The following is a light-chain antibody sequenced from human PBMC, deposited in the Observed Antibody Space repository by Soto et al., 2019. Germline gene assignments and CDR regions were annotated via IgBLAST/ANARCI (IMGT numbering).Light chain of an antibody. CDR3: QQRSNWPQIT. V-gene: IGKV3-11*01. CDR1: QSVSSY. CDR2: DAS. J-gene: IGKJ5*01. Sequence: EIVLTQSPATLSLSPGERATLSCRASQSVSSYLAWYQQKPGRAPRLLIYDASNRATGIPARFSGSGSGTDFTLTISSLEPEDFAVYYCQQRSNWPQITFGQGTR.